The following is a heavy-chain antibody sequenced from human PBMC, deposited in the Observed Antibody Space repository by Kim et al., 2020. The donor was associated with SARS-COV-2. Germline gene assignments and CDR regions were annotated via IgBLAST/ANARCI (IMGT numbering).Heavy chain of an antibody. CDR3: ARDLDSSGWYGFNY. D-gene: IGHD6-19*01. J-gene: IGHJ4*02. V-gene: IGHV1-18*01. Sequence: AQTLTGRVTMTKDTSTSTTYMELRSLRSDDTAVYYCARDLDSSGWYGFNYWGQGTLVTVSS.